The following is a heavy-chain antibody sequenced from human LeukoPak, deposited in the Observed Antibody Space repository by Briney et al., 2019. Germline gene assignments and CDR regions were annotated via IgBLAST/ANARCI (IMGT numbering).Heavy chain of an antibody. CDR1: GYTFTGYY. D-gene: IGHD3-22*01. CDR2: INPNSGGT. V-gene: IGHV1-2*02. Sequence: ASVKVSCKASGYTFTGYYMHWVRQAPGQGLEWMGWINPNSGGTNYAQKFQGRVTMTRDTSISTAYMELSRLRSNDTAVYYCARTASGYYYGSSDWFDPWGQGTLVTVSS. J-gene: IGHJ5*02. CDR3: ARTASGYYYGSSDWFDP.